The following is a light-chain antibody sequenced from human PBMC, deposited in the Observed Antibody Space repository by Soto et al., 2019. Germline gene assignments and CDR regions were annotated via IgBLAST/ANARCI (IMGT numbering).Light chain of an antibody. CDR1: QSVFSF. CDR3: QQYNDRPLT. Sequence: EIVMTQSPATLSVSPGERATLSCRASQSVFSFLAWYQQKPGQAPRLLIYDASTRATGIPARFSGSGSGTEFTLTISSLQSEDFAVYYCQQYNDRPLTFGQGTRLE. CDR2: DAS. J-gene: IGKJ5*01. V-gene: IGKV3-15*01.